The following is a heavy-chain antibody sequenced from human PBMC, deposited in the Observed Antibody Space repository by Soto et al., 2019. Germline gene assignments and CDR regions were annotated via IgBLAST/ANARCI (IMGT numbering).Heavy chain of an antibody. J-gene: IGHJ4*02. V-gene: IGHV5-51*01. CDR3: ARQSKRYSYGYELSY. Sequence: GESLKISCKGSGYSFTSYWIGWVRQMPGKGLEWMGIIYPGDSDTRYSPSFQGQVTISADKSISTAYLQWSSLEASDTAMYYCARQSKRYSYGYELSYWGQGTLVTVSS. CDR1: GYSFTSYW. D-gene: IGHD5-18*01. CDR2: IYPGDSDT.